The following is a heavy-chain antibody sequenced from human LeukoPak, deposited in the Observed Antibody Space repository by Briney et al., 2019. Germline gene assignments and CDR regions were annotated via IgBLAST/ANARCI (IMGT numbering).Heavy chain of an antibody. CDR3: ARDRLWFGESYFDY. V-gene: IGHV1-18*01. Sequence: ASVKVSCKASGYTFTSYGISWERQAPGQGLEWMGWISAYNGNTNYAQKLQGRVTMTTDTSTSTAYMELRSLRSDDTAVYYCARDRLWFGESYFDYWGQGTLVTVSS. D-gene: IGHD3-10*01. CDR2: ISAYNGNT. CDR1: GYTFTSYG. J-gene: IGHJ4*02.